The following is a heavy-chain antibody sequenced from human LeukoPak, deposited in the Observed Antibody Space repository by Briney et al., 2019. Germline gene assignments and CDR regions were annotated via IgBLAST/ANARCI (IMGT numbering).Heavy chain of an antibody. V-gene: IGHV1-69*13. CDR3: AKDVEVAGIWWGGNEYYAKDV. Sequence: SVKVSCKASGGTFSSYAISWVRQAPGQGLEWMGGIIPIFGTANYAQKFQGRVTITADESTSTAYMELSSLRSEDTAVYYCAKDVEVAGIWWGGNEYYAKDVWGQGTTVIVSS. CDR1: GGTFSSYA. D-gene: IGHD6-19*01. CDR2: IIPIFGTA. J-gene: IGHJ6*02.